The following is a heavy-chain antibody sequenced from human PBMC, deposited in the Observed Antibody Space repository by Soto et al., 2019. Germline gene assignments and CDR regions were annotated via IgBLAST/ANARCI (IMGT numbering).Heavy chain of an antibody. CDR2: IKHDGSES. CDR1: GCTFSRHW. J-gene: IGHJ4*02. D-gene: IGHD1-26*01. Sequence: EVQLVESGGGLVQPGGSLRLSCAASGCTFSRHWMTWVRQAPGKGLEWVANIKHDGSESYFVDSVRGRLTISRDNAKNSVYLQMNNLRVEDTAVYYCARYSGAWVIDYWGQGTLVTVSS. CDR3: ARYSGAWVIDY. V-gene: IGHV3-7*05.